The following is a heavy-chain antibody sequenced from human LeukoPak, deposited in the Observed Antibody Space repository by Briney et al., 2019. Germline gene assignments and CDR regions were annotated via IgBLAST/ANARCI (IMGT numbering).Heavy chain of an antibody. D-gene: IGHD6-6*01. CDR2: IIPILGIA. CDR3: ARGYSSSATPGYYFDY. Sequence: SVKVSCKASGYTFTSYFMHWVRQAPGQGLEWMGRIIPILGIANYAQKFQGRVTITADKSTSTAYMELSSLRSEDTAVYYCARGYSSSATPGYYFDYWGQGTLVTVSS. CDR1: GYTFTSYF. J-gene: IGHJ4*02. V-gene: IGHV1-69*04.